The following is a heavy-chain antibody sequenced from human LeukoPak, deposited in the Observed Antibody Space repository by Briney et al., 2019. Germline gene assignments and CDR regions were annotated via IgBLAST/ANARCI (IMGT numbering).Heavy chain of an antibody. Sequence: GGSLRLSCAASGFTFSSYSMNWVRQAPGKGLEWVSYISSSSSTIYYADSVKGRFTISRDNAKNSLYLQMNSLRAEDTAVYYCARGLGYSSGWYLDYWGQGTLVTVSS. D-gene: IGHD6-19*01. CDR2: ISSSSSTI. V-gene: IGHV3-48*01. J-gene: IGHJ4*02. CDR3: ARGLGYSSGWYLDY. CDR1: GFTFSSYS.